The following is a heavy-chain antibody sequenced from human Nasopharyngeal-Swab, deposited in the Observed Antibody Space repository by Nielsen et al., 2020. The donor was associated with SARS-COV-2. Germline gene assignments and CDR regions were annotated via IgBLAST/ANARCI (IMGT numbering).Heavy chain of an antibody. CDR2: IYYSGST. D-gene: IGHD2-15*01. CDR1: GGSISSCY. Sequence: GSLRLSCTVSGGSISSCYWSWIRQPTGKGLEWIGYIYYSGSTNYNPSLKSRVTISVDTSKNQFSLKLSSVTAADTAVYYCARHPGYCSGGSCYSRWFDPWGQGTLVTVSS. J-gene: IGHJ5*02. CDR3: ARHPGYCSGGSCYSRWFDP. V-gene: IGHV4-59*08.